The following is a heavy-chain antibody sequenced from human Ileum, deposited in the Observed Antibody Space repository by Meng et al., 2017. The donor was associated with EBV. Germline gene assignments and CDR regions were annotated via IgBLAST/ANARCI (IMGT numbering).Heavy chain of an antibody. CDR3: AYYFVGRGGPGS. CDR1: GGSVSSNDYH. V-gene: IGHV4-61*03. J-gene: IGHJ5*02. Sequence: QVELQDAGPGPVKPSESLSLTCSVSGGSVSSNDYHWSWIRQPPGKGLEWIGCMYDSENAKYNPSLNSRVTISIDTTRNHFVLKLTSVTAADTAVYYGAYYFVGRGGPGSWGQGTLVTVSS. CDR2: MYDSENA. D-gene: IGHD3-9*01.